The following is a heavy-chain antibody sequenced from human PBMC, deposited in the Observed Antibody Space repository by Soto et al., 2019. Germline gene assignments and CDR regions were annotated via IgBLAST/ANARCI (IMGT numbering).Heavy chain of an antibody. J-gene: IGHJ4*02. D-gene: IGHD3-22*01. CDR3: ASHYDSSGYYYRGLDY. CDR2: IIPIFGTA. V-gene: IGHV1-69*13. CDR1: GGTLSSYA. Sequence: SVKVSCKASGGTLSSYAISWVRQAPGQGLEWMGGIIPIFGTADYAQKFQGRVTITADESTSTGNMELSSLRSEDTAVYYCASHYDSSGYYYRGLDYWGQ.